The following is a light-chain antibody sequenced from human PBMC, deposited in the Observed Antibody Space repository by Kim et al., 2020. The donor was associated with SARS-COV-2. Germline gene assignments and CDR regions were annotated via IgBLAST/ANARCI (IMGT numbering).Light chain of an antibody. CDR1: SLRSYY. J-gene: IGLJ3*02. CDR2: GKN. V-gene: IGLV3-19*01. Sequence: SSELTQDPAVSVALGLTVRITCQGDSLRSYYASWYQQKPGQAPVLVIYGKNNRPSGIPDRFSGPGSGNTASLTITGAQAEDEADYYCNSRDISGNHWVFGGGTQLTVL. CDR3: NSRDISGNHWV.